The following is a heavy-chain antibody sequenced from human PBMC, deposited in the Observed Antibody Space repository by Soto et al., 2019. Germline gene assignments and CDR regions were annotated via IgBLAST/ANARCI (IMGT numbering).Heavy chain of an antibody. CDR3: AIPDGEVPAAMRGPNYYYYGMDV. CDR1: GGSIXSYY. Sequence: SETLSLTCTVSGGSIXSYYWSWIRQPPGKGLEWIGYIYYSGSTNYNPSLKSRVTISVDTSKNQFSLKLSSVTAADTAVYYCAIPDGEVPAAMRGPNYYYYGMDVWGQGTTVTVSS. D-gene: IGHD2-2*01. J-gene: IGHJ6*02. V-gene: IGHV4-59*08. CDR2: IYYSGST.